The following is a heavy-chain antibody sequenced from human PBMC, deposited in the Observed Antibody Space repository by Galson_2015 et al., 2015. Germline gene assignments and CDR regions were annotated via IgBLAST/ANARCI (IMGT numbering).Heavy chain of an antibody. J-gene: IGHJ4*02. CDR1: GGSISSSAYY. CDR2: IYYSGGT. CDR3: ARLLIVGGRPYYFDL. Sequence: SETLSLTCTVSGGSISSSAYYWGCLRQPPGKGLEYLGSIYYSGGTYYNPSLKSRVTISVDTSKSQFSLKLSSVTAADTAVYYCARLLIVGGRPYYFDLWGQGNLVTVSS. D-gene: IGHD1-26*01. V-gene: IGHV4-39*01.